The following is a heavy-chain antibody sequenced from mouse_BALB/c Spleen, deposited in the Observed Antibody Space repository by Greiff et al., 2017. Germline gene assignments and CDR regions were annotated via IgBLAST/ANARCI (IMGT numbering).Heavy chain of an antibody. CDR3: ARRPYYIYAMDY. Sequence: QVTLKVSGPGILQPSQTLSLTCPFSGFSLSTSGMGVSWIRPPSGKGLEWLAHIYWDDDKRYNPSLKSRLTISKDTSSNQVFLKITSVDTADTATYYCARRPYYIYAMDYWGQGTSVTVSS. D-gene: IGHD1-1*01. CDR1: GFSLSTSGMG. J-gene: IGHJ4*01. CDR2: IYWDDDK. V-gene: IGHV8-12*01.